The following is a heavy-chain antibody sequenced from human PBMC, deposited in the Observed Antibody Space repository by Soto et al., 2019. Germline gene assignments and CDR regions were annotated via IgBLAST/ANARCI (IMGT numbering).Heavy chain of an antibody. J-gene: IGHJ4*02. CDR1: GYTFTSYA. V-gene: IGHV1-3*01. Sequence: QVQLVQSGAEVKKPGASVMVSCKASGYTFTSYAMHWVRQAPGQRLEWMGWINAGNGNTKYSQKFQGRVTITRDTSASTAYMELSSLRSEDTAVYYCARDYYDSSGYEDASSLRYWGQGTLVTVSS. D-gene: IGHD3-22*01. CDR2: INAGNGNT. CDR3: ARDYYDSSGYEDASSLRY.